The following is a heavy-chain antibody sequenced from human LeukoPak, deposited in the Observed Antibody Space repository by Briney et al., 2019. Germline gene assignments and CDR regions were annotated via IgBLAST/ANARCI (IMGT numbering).Heavy chain of an antibody. CDR3: ARAPGIWVQQFDY. V-gene: IGHV1-2*02. CDR1: GYTFTGYY. CDR2: INPNSGGT. Sequence: ASVKVSCKTSGYTFTGYYIHWVRQAPGQGLEWMGWINPNSGGTNYAQKFQGRVTMTRDTSISTAYMELSRLRSDDTAVYYCARAPGIWVQQFDYWGQGTLVTVSS. D-gene: IGHD6-13*01. J-gene: IGHJ4*02.